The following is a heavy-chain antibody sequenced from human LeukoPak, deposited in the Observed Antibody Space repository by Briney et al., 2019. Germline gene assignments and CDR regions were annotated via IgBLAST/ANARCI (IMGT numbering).Heavy chain of an antibody. Sequence: SVKVSCKASGGTFSSYAISWVRQAPGQGLEWMGRIIPIFGIANYAQKFQGGVTITADKSTSTAYMELSSLRSENTAVYYCARDANYYDSSGYPIYFDYWGQGTLVTVSS. D-gene: IGHD3-22*01. J-gene: IGHJ4*02. CDR1: GGTFSSYA. CDR3: ARDANYYDSSGYPIYFDY. V-gene: IGHV1-69*04. CDR2: IIPIFGIA.